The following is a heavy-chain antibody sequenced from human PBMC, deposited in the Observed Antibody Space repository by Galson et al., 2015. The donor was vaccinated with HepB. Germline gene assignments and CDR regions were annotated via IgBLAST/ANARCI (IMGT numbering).Heavy chain of an antibody. CDR3: ARRIAAAGYYYYYGMDV. D-gene: IGHD6-13*01. Sequence: SLRLSCAASGFTFSDYYMSWVRQAPGKGLEWVSYISSSSSYTNYADSVKGRFTISRDNAKNSLYLQMNSLRAEDTAVYYCARRIAAAGYYYYYGMDVWGQGTTVTVSS. CDR2: ISSSSSYT. J-gene: IGHJ6*02. CDR1: GFTFSDYY. V-gene: IGHV3-11*06.